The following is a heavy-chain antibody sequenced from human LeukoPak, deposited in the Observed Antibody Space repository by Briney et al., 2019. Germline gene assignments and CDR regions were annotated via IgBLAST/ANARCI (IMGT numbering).Heavy chain of an antibody. Sequence: GGSLRPSCAVSGFTVSGNYMSWVRQAPGKGLEWVSGLISSGGSTYYADSVKGRFTISRDNSKNALYLQMNSLRAEDTAMYYCAKDTGRGIIYYFDYWGRGTLVTVSS. D-gene: IGHD3-10*01. J-gene: IGHJ4*02. CDR3: AKDTGRGIIYYFDY. CDR2: ISSGGST. V-gene: IGHV3-53*01. CDR1: GFTVSGNY.